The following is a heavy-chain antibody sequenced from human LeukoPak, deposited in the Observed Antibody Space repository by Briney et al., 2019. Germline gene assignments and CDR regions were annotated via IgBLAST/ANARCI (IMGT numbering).Heavy chain of an antibody. J-gene: IGHJ3*02. D-gene: IGHD6-19*01. CDR3: ARDSNIAVAGPDAFDI. CDR1: GFTFSSYG. V-gene: IGHV3-30*02. CDR2: IRYDGSNK. Sequence: GGSLRLSCAASGFTFSSYGMHWVRQAPGKGLEWVAFIRYDGSNKYYADSVKGRFTISRDNSKNTLYLQMNSLRAEDTAVYYCARDSNIAVAGPDAFDIWGQGTMVTVSS.